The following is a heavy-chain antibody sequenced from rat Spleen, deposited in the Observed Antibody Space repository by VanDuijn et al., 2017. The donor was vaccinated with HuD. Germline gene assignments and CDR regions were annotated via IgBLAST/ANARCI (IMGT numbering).Heavy chain of an antibody. CDR1: GFSLTNYN. CDR3: ARLTIGS. J-gene: IGHJ2*01. Sequence: QVQLKESGPGLVQPSQTLSLTCTVSGFSLTNYNVHWVRHPPGKGLEWIAAISRGGSTYYNSALKSRLNTSRDTPKSQVFLKMNSLQTEDTAMYFCARLTIGSWGQGVMVTVSS. V-gene: IGHV2-6*01. CDR2: ISRGGST. D-gene: IGHD1-3*01.